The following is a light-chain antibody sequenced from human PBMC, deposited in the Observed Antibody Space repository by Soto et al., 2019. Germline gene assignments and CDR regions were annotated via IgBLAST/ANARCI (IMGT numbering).Light chain of an antibody. Sequence: QLVLTQSPSASASLGASVKLTCTMSSGHSNYAIAWHQQQSEKGTQYLMKLNSDFSHSKGDGIPDRFSGSSSEAERYLTISSLQSEDEAYYYCQTWGSGIVVFGGGTKLTVL. V-gene: IGLV4-69*01. CDR1: SGHSNYA. J-gene: IGLJ2*01. CDR2: LNSDFSH. CDR3: QTWGSGIVV.